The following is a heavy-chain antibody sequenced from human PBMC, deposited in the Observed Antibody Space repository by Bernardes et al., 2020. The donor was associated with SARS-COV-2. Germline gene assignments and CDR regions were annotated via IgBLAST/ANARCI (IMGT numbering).Heavy chain of an antibody. CDR2: ISSSSSYI. D-gene: IGHD3-3*01. J-gene: IGHJ4*02. CDR1: GFTFSSYS. Sequence: GSLRLSCAASGFTFSSYSMNWVRQAPGKGLEWVSSISSSSSYIYYADSVKGRFTISRDNAKNSLYLQMNSLRAEDTAVYYCATSKGIFGVVPLDWGQGTLVTVSS. CDR3: ATSKGIFGVVPLD. V-gene: IGHV3-21*01.